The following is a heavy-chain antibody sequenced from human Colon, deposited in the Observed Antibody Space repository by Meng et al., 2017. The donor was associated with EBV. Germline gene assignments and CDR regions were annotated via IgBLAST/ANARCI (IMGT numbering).Heavy chain of an antibody. J-gene: IGHJ4*02. Sequence: QLPLQESAPCLVNPSETLSLTCIVSGDFVSDTNHFWGWVRQAPGKGLEWVGSINSNWNTYSNPSLTSRVTMSLDTSKNQFSLKLSSVTAADTAVYYCVRVRGDFDYWGQGTLVTVSS. CDR3: VRVRGDFDY. CDR1: GDFVSDTNHF. V-gene: IGHV4-39*07. D-gene: IGHD3-16*01. CDR2: INSNWNT.